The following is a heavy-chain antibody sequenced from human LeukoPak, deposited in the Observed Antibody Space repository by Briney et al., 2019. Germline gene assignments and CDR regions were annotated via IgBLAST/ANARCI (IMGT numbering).Heavy chain of an antibody. Sequence: PSETLSLTCAVYGGSFSGYYWSWIRQPPGKGLEWIGEINHSGSTNYNPSLKSRVTISVDTSKNQFSLKLSSVTAADTAVYYCARVHRGQQWLARPRGNFDYWGQGTLVTVSS. V-gene: IGHV4-34*01. CDR1: GGSFSGYY. J-gene: IGHJ4*02. D-gene: IGHD6-19*01. CDR2: INHSGST. CDR3: ARVHRGQQWLARPRGNFDY.